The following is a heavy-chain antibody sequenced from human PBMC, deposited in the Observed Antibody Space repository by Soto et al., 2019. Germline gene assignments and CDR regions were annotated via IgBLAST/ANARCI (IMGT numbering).Heavy chain of an antibody. CDR3: AGGISRLQLGGNYSYSLDV. D-gene: IGHD4-4*01. Sequence: QVQLVQSGAEMKEPGSSVKVSCKTSGGTFSSSAISWLRQAPGQGLEWMGGIIPLFRTPDYAQKFQGRVTIAQDESTSTDDRELRSLRSEATAAYYCAGGISRLQLGGNYSYSLDVWGQGTTITVSS. V-gene: IGHV1-69*05. CDR2: IIPLFRTP. J-gene: IGHJ6*02. CDR1: GGTFSSSA.